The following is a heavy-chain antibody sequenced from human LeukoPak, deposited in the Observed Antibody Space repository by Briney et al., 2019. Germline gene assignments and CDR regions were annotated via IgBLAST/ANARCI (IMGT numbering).Heavy chain of an antibody. J-gene: IGHJ3*02. CDR2: IKEDGSEK. Sequence: PGGSLRLSCAASGFPFNSYWMSWVRQAPGRGLEWVANIKEDGSEKFYVDSVKGRFTISRDNAKNSLFLQMTSLRAEDTALYCAPEVWELQGASDIWGQGTMVTVSS. D-gene: IGHD1-26*01. CDR3: APEVWELQGASDI. V-gene: IGHV3-7*01. CDR1: GFPFNSYW.